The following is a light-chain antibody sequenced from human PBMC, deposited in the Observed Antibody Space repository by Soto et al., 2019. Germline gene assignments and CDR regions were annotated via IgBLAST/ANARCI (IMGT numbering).Light chain of an antibody. CDR1: QSVSNNY. J-gene: IGKJ2*01. CDR2: GAS. Sequence: EIVLVQSPGTLSLSPGERATLSCRASQSVSNNYLAWYQQKPGQAPRLLIYGASSRATGVPDRFSGSGTGTDFSLTITRLDPEDFAVYYCQQYGVSPLMFTFGQGTKVGVK. V-gene: IGKV3-20*01. CDR3: QQYGVSPLMFT.